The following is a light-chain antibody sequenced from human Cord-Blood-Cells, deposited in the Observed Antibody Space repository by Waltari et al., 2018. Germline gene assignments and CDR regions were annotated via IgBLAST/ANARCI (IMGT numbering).Light chain of an antibody. Sequence: QSALTQPPSASGSPGQSVTIPCTGTRSDVGGYNSVSWYQQHPGKAPKLMIYEVSKRPSGVPDRFSGSKSGNTASLTVSGLQAEDEADYYCSSYAGSNNYVFGTGTKVTVL. V-gene: IGLV2-8*01. CDR2: EVS. J-gene: IGLJ1*01. CDR3: SSYAGSNNYV. CDR1: RSDVGGYNS.